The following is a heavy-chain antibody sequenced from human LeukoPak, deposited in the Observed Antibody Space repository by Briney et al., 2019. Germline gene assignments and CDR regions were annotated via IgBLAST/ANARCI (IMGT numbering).Heavy chain of an antibody. CDR2: ISYDGSNK. CDR3: ASPAIFGVATTYDI. Sequence: GRSLRLSCAASGFTFSSYAMHWVRQAPGKGLEWVAVISYDGSNKYYADSVKGRFTISRDNSKNTLYLQMNSLRAEDTAVYYCASPAIFGVATTYDIWGQGTMVTVSS. CDR1: GFTFSSYA. J-gene: IGHJ3*02. D-gene: IGHD3-3*01. V-gene: IGHV3-30-3*01.